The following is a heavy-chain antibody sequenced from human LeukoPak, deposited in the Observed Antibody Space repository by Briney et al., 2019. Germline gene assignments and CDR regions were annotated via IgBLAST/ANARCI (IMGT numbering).Heavy chain of an antibody. CDR1: GFSFSSYA. V-gene: IGHV3-30*18. J-gene: IGHJ4*02. Sequence: GGSLRLSCAASGFSFSSYAMSWVRQAPGKGLEWVAVISYDGSNKYYADSVKGRFTISRDNYKNTLYLQMNSLRAEDTAVYYCAKDSHPYYFDYWGQGTLVTVSS. CDR3: AKDSHPYYFDY. CDR2: ISYDGSNK.